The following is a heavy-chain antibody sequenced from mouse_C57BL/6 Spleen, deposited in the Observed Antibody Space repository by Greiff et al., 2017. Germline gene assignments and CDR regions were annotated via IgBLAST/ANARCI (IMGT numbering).Heavy chain of an antibody. J-gene: IGHJ4*01. CDR1: GYSITSGYY. D-gene: IGHD1-1*01. Sequence: EVQLVESGPGLVKPSPSLSLTCSVTGYSITSGYYWNWIRQFPGNKLEWMGYISYDGSNNYNPSLKNRISITRDTSKNQFFLKLISVTTEGTATYYGAGETLGTVVATDAMDYWGQGTSVTVSS. CDR3: AGETLGTVVATDAMDY. CDR2: ISYDGSN. V-gene: IGHV3-6*01.